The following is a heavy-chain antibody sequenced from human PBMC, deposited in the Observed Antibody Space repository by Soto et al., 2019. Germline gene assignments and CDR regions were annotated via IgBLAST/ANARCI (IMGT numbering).Heavy chain of an antibody. Sequence: GESLKISCKASGYSFTSYWIGWVRQMPGKGLEWMGILYPGDSDTIYSPSFQGQVTFSADKSISTAYLQWNSLKASDTAMYYCARPPYSASYYYFDQWGQGTPVTVSS. D-gene: IGHD1-26*01. CDR2: LYPGDSDT. J-gene: IGHJ4*02. V-gene: IGHV5-51*01. CDR1: GYSFTSYW. CDR3: ARPPYSASYYYFDQ.